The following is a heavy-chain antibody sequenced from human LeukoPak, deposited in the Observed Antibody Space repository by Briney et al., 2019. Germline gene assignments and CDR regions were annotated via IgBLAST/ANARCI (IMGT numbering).Heavy chain of an antibody. D-gene: IGHD1-1*01. CDR3: ARERLPGTDGWFDP. CDR1: GFTFSSYW. Sequence: GGSLRLSCAASGFTFSSYWMHWVRQAPGKGLVWVSRVNSDGSSTRYADSVKGRFTISRDNAKNTVYLQMNSLRAEDTAVYYCARERLPGTDGWFDPWGQGTLVTVSS. V-gene: IGHV3-74*01. CDR2: VNSDGSST. J-gene: IGHJ5*02.